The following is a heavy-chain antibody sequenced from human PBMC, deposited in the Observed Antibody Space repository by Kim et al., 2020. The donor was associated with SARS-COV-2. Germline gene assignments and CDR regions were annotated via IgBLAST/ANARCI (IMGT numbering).Heavy chain of an antibody. D-gene: IGHD6-13*01. CDR2: IDPSDSYT. J-gene: IGHJ3*02. CDR1: GYSFTSYW. Sequence: GESLKISCKGSGYSFTSYWISWVRQMPGKGLEWMGRIDPSDSYTNYSPSFQGHVTISADKSISTAYLQWSSLKASDTAMYYCATLTSSSWSGNAFDIWGQGTIVTVSS. CDR3: ATLTSSSWSGNAFDI. V-gene: IGHV5-10-1*01.